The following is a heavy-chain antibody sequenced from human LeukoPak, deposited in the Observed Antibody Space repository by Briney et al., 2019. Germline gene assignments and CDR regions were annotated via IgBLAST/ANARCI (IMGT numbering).Heavy chain of an antibody. Sequence: SETLSLTCTVSGGSISSYYWSWIRQPPGKGLEWIGYIYTSGSTNYNPSLKSRVTISVDTSKNQFSLKLSSVTAADTAVYYCARRQNWNYGYYMDVWGKGTTVIVSS. V-gene: IGHV4-4*09. J-gene: IGHJ6*03. CDR1: GGSISSYY. CDR2: IYTSGST. D-gene: IGHD1-1*01. CDR3: ARRQNWNYGYYMDV.